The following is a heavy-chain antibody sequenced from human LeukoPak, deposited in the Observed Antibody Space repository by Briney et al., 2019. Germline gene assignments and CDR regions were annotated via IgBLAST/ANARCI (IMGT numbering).Heavy chain of an antibody. J-gene: IGHJ3*02. D-gene: IGHD6-13*01. CDR2: ISAYNGNT. V-gene: IGHV1-18*01. CDR3: ARDRGRYSSSWWDAFDI. CDR1: GYTFTSYG. Sequence: ASVKVSCMASGYTFTSYGISWVRQAPGQGLEWMGWISAYNGNTNYAQKLQGRVTMTTDTSTSTAYMELRSLRSDDTAVYYCARDRGRYSSSWWDAFDIWGQGTMVTVSS.